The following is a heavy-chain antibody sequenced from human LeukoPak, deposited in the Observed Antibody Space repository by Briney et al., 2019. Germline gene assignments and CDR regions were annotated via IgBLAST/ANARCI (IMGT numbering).Heavy chain of an antibody. CDR1: GYTFTSYD. D-gene: IGHD2/OR15-2a*01. CDR3: ARAIGSRAIDY. V-gene: IGHV1-8*01. Sequence: ASVKVSCKASGYTFTSYDINWVRQATGQGLEWMGWMNPNSGNTGYAQKFLGRVTMTRNTSISTAYMELSSLRSDDTAVYYCARAIGSRAIDYWGQGTLVTVSS. CDR2: MNPNSGNT. J-gene: IGHJ4*02.